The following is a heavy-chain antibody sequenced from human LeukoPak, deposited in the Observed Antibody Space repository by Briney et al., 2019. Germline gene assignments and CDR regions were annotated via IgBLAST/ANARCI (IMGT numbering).Heavy chain of an antibody. V-gene: IGHV5-51*01. CDR1: GYSFTSYW. CDR2: IYPGDSDT. CDR3: ARRTQDIVVVPAARHYYYYGMDV. J-gene: IGHJ6*02. Sequence: HGESLKISCKGSGYSFTSYWIGWVRQMPGKGLEWMGIIYPGDSDTRYSPSFQGQVTISADKSISTAYLQWSSLKASDTAMYYCARRTQDIVVVPAARHYYYYGMDVWGQGTTVTVSS. D-gene: IGHD2-2*01.